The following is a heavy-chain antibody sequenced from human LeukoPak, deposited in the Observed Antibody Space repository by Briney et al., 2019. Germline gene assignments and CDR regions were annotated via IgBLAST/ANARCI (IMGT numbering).Heavy chain of an antibody. J-gene: IGHJ5*02. D-gene: IGHD3-22*01. Sequence: SETLSLTCTVSGGSLSSYYWSWIRQPPGKGLEWIGYIYYSGSTNYNPSLKSRVTISVDTSKNQFSLRLTSVTAADTAVYYCATTINYYDSSGHYYNWFDPWGPGTLVTVSS. V-gene: IGHV4-59*01. CDR2: IYYSGST. CDR3: ATTINYYDSSGHYYNWFDP. CDR1: GGSLSSYY.